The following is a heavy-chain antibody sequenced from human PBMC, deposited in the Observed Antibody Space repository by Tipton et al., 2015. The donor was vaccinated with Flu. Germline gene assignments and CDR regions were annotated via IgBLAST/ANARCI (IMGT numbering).Heavy chain of an antibody. CDR2: ISYDGSKK. J-gene: IGHJ4*02. CDR1: GFTFSSYA. Sequence: SLRLSCVASGFTFSSYAMHWVRQAPGKGLEWVTIISYDGSKKYYADSVKGRFTISRDNSRDTLYPEMNSLRVEDTAVYYCSGVGPIGSVVYWGQGTLVTVSS. CDR3: SGVGPIGSVVY. V-gene: IGHV3-30*04. D-gene: IGHD1-26*01.